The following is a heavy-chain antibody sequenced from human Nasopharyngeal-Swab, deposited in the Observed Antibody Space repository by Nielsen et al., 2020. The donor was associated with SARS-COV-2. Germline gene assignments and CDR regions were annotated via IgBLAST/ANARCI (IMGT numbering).Heavy chain of an antibody. Sequence: ASVKVSCKASVYTFTSYYMHWVRQAPGQGLDWMGIINPSGGSTSYAQKFQGRVTMTRDTSTSTVYMELSSLTSEDTAVYYCARSSPAFGYWGQGTLVTVSS. CDR1: VYTFTSYY. CDR3: ARSSPAFGY. V-gene: IGHV1-46*01. J-gene: IGHJ4*02. D-gene: IGHD2-2*01. CDR2: INPSGGST.